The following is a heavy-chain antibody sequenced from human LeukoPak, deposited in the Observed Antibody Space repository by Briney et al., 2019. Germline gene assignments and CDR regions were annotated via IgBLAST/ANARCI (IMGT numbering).Heavy chain of an antibody. CDR3: AKDSRDWYYYYSSGYIQY. Sequence: PGGSLRLSCAASGFTFDDYAMHWVRQAPGKGLEWVSLISWDGGSTYYADSVKGRFTISRDNSKNSLYLQMNSLRAEDTALYYCAKDSRDWYYYYSSGYIQYWGQGTLVTVSS. D-gene: IGHD3-22*01. J-gene: IGHJ4*02. CDR1: GFTFDDYA. V-gene: IGHV3-43D*04. CDR2: ISWDGGST.